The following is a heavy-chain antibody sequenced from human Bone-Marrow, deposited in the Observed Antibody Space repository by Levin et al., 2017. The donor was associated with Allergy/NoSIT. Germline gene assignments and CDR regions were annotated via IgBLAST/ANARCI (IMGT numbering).Heavy chain of an antibody. CDR2: IDPTDSYP. CDR3: ARHLLSVSGSCLGY. D-gene: IGHD3-10*01. Sequence: GGSLRLSCKASGYSFTNYWITWVRQMPGKGLEWMGNIDPTDSYPNYCPSFQGHVTISTDKSINTAYLQWSSLRASDTALYYCARHLLSVSGSCLGYWGQGTLVTVSS. CDR1: GYSFTNYW. V-gene: IGHV5-10-1*01. J-gene: IGHJ1*01.